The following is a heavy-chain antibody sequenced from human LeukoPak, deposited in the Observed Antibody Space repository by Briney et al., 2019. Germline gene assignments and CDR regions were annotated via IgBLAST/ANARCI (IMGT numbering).Heavy chain of an antibody. D-gene: IGHD2-15*01. CDR3: AKERPGGGPDY. J-gene: IGHJ4*02. Sequence: GGSLRLSCAASVLTFSSYWMSWVRPAPGRGGEWVANIKQDGREKYYVDSVKGRFTISRDNAKNSLYLQMNSLRAEDAAVDFCAKERPGGGPDYWGQGTLVTVSS. CDR2: IKQDGREK. V-gene: IGHV3-7*01. CDR1: VLTFSSYW.